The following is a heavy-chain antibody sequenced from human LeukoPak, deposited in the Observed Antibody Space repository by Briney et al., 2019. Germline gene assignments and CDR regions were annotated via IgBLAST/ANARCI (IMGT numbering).Heavy chain of an antibody. CDR1: GFTFDDYG. CDR3: ARGNLHYDSSGYYPRDYYYYMDV. D-gene: IGHD3-22*01. CDR2: INWNGGST. J-gene: IGHJ6*03. V-gene: IGHV3-20*03. Sequence: GGSLRLSFAASGFTFDDYGMSWVRQAPGKGLDWVSGINWNGGSTGHADSVKGRFTISRDNAKNSLYLQMNSLRAEDTALYYCARGNLHYDSSGYYPRDYYYYMDVWGKGTTVTVSS.